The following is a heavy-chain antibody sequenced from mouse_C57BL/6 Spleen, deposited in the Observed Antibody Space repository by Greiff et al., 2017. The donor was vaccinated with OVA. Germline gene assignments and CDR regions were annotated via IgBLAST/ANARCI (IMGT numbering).Heavy chain of an antibody. Sequence: QVHVKQPGAELVKPGASVKLSCKASGYTFTSYWMHWVKQRPGQGLEWIGMIHPNSGSTNYNEKFKSKATLTVDKSSSTAYMQLSSLTSEDSAVYYCARWDDYAFAYWGQGTLVTVSA. CDR3: ARWDDYAFAY. D-gene: IGHD2-4*01. J-gene: IGHJ3*01. V-gene: IGHV1-64*01. CDR2: IHPNSGST. CDR1: GYTFTSYW.